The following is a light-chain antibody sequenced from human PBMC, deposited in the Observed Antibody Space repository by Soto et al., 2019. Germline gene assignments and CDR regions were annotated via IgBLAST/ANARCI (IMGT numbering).Light chain of an antibody. V-gene: IGKV3-15*01. Sequence: EIVMTHSPATLSVYPRERATLSCRASQSVSSNLAWYQQKPGQAPRLLIYDASTRATGIPARFSGSGSGTEFTLTISSLQSEDFAIYYCQQYNNWPPFTFGPGAKVDVK. CDR3: QQYNNWPPFT. CDR1: QSVSSN. J-gene: IGKJ3*01. CDR2: DAS.